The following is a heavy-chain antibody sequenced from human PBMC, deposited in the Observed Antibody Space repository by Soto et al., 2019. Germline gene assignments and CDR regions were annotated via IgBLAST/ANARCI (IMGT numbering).Heavy chain of an antibody. J-gene: IGHJ4*02. Sequence: EVQLLESGGGLVQPGGSRSPSGEALEFTFRGYPITWVRRAPGKGLEWVSVISGSGGSTYYADSVKGRFTISRDNSKNTLYLQMNSLRAEDTAVYYCASRSSGWYFDYWGQGTLVTVSS. CDR3: ASRSSGWYFDY. CDR1: EFTFRGYP. CDR2: ISGSGGST. D-gene: IGHD6-19*01. V-gene: IGHV3-23*01.